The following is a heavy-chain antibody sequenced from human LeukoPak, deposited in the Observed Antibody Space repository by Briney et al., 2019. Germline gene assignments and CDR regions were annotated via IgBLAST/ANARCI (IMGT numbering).Heavy chain of an antibody. J-gene: IGHJ4*02. CDR2: INHSGRI. V-gene: IGHV4-34*01. CDR1: GGSLSYYY. CDR3: AREYSDNADKAVGY. Sequence: TSETLSLTCAVYGGSLSYYYWSWIRQPPGKGLEWIGEINHSGRINYNPSLKSRVTISADTSKNQFFLNLSSVTAADTAFYYCAREYSDNADKAVGYWGQGTLVTVSS. D-gene: IGHD4-17*01.